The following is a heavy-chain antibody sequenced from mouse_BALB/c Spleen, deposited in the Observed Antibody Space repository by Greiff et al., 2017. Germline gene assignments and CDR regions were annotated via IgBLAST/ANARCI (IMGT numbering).Heavy chain of an antibody. J-gene: IGHJ3*01. D-gene: IGHD3-1*01. Sequence: EVKLMESGPGLVKPSQSLSLTCTFSGYSITSDYAWNWIRQFPGNKLEWMGYISYSGSTSYNPSLKSRISITRDTSKNQFFLQLNSVTTEDTATYYCARAQLGPFAYWGQGTLVTVSA. CDR1: GYSITSDYA. CDR3: ARAQLGPFAY. V-gene: IGHV3-2*02. CDR2: ISYSGST.